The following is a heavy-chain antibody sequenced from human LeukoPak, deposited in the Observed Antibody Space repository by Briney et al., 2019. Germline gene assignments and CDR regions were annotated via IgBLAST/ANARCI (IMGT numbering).Heavy chain of an antibody. V-gene: IGHV3-30*04. D-gene: IGHD1-1*01. CDR2: VAYDGSSK. Sequence: GGSLRLSCAASGFSFSDYALHWVRQAPGKGLEWVAFVAYDGSSKYYRDSVKGRFIISRDYSRNTLYLQMNSLRGDDTAVYYCARDGVTRRYNMYYYMDVWGKGTTVTVSS. J-gene: IGHJ6*03. CDR3: ARDGVTRRYNMYYYMDV. CDR1: GFSFSDYA.